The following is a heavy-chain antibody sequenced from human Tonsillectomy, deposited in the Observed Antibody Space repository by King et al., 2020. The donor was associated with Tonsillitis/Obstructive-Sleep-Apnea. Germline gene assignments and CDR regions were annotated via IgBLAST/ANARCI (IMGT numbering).Heavy chain of an antibody. CDR3: ARVVGVQGVIQANFDY. V-gene: IGHV4-34*01. J-gene: IGHJ4*02. CDR2: INHSGST. Sequence: VQLQQWGAGLLKPSETLSLTCAVYGGSFSGYYWSWIRQPPGKGLEWIGEINHSGSTNYNPSLKSRVTISVDTSKNQFSLKLSSVTAADTAVYYCARVVGVQGVIQANFDYLGQGTLVTVSS. D-gene: IGHD3-10*01. CDR1: GGSFSGYY.